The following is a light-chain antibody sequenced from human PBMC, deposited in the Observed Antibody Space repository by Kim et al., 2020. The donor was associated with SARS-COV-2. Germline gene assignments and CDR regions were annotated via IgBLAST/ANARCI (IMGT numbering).Light chain of an antibody. J-gene: IGLJ2*01. CDR2: QDS. CDR3: QAWDSSTPHVV. CDR1: KLGDKY. V-gene: IGLV3-1*01. Sequence: SYELTRPPSVSVSPGQTASITCSGDKLGDKYACWYQQKPGQSPVLVIYQDSKRPSGIPERFSGSNSGNTATLTISGTQAMDEADYYCQAWDSSTPHVVFGGGTQLTVL.